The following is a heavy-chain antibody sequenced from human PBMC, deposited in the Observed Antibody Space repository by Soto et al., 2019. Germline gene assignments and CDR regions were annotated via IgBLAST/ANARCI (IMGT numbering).Heavy chain of an antibody. J-gene: IGHJ4*02. V-gene: IGHV3-9*01. D-gene: IGHD4-17*01. CDR1: GFTFDDYA. CDR3: AKDRYGDYGDCLDY. CDR2: ISWNSGSI. Sequence: EVQLVESGGGLVQPGRSLRLSCAASGFTFDDYAMHWVRQAPGKGLEWVSGISWNSGSIGYADSVKGRFTISRDNAKNSLYLQMNSLRAEDTALYYCAKDRYGDYGDCLDYWGQGTLVTVSS.